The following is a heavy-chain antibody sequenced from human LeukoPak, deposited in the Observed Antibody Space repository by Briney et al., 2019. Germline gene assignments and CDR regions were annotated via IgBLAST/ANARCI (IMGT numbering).Heavy chain of an antibody. CDR2: IYYTGNT. J-gene: IGHJ4*02. CDR3: ARGNYCSGGSCYLDPGEFDY. V-gene: IGHV4-59*01. D-gene: IGHD2-15*01. Sequence: PSETLSLTCTVSVGSISSYYWSWLRQPPGKGLEWIGYIYYTGNTNYNPSFKGRVTISVDTSKNQFSLKLSSVTAADTAVYYCARGNYCSGGSCYLDPGEFDYWGQGTLVTVSS. CDR1: VGSISSYY.